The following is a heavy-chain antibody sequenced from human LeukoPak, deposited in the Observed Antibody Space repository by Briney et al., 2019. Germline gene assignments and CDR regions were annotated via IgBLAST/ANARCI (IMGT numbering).Heavy chain of an antibody. CDR2: IKQDGSEK. CDR1: GFTFSSYG. J-gene: IGHJ4*02. Sequence: GGSLRLSCAASGFTFSSYGMSWFRQAPGKGLEGVANIKQDGSEKYYVDSVKGRFTISRDNAKNSLYLQMNSLRAEDTAVYYCARWRTTVPRVDYWGQGTLVTVSS. V-gene: IGHV3-7*01. D-gene: IGHD4-17*01. CDR3: ARWRTTVPRVDY.